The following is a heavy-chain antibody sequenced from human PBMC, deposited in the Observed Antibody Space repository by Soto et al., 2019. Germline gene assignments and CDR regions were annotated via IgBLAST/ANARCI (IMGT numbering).Heavy chain of an antibody. Sequence: GGSLRLSCAASGFTFSSYGMHWVRQAPGKGLEWVAVIWYDGTNKYYVDSVKGRFTISKDNSKNTLYLQMNSLRAEDTAIYYCAGDNGDQTSRWTYAFDIWGQGTMVTVSS. J-gene: IGHJ3*02. CDR2: IWYDGTNK. V-gene: IGHV3-33*01. CDR3: AGDNGDQTSRWTYAFDI. CDR1: GFTFSSYG. D-gene: IGHD6-13*01.